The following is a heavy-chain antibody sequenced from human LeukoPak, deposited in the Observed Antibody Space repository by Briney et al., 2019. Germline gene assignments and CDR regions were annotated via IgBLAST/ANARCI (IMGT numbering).Heavy chain of an antibody. V-gene: IGHV1-46*01. CDR2: INPRGGST. D-gene: IGHD4-11*01. CDR3: ARDFWVTTVSTPDY. J-gene: IGHJ4*02. CDR1: GYTFTRYY. Sequence: GASVKVSCKASGYTFTRYYMHWVRQAPGQGLEWMGIINPRGGSTSYAQKFQGRVTMTRDTSTSTVYVELRSLRSEDTAVYYCARDFWVTTVSTPDYWGQGTLVTVSS.